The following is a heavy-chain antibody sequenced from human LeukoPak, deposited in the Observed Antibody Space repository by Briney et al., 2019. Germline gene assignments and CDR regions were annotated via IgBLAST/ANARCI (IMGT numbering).Heavy chain of an antibody. V-gene: IGHV1-69*04. D-gene: IGHD3-9*01. CDR1: GGTFTNYA. J-gene: IGHJ4*02. CDR2: IIPILDVT. Sequence: GASVKVSCKASGGTFTNYAINWVRQAPGQGLKWMGRIIPILDVTNYAQKFQGRVTITADQSTSTAYMELSSLRSEDTAVYYCARGGGVDILTGFQYWGQGTLVTVSS. CDR3: ARGGGVDILTGFQY.